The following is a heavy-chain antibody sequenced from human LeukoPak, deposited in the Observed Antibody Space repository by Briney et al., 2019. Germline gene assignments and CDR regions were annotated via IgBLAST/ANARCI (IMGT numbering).Heavy chain of an antibody. CDR3: AREYYDIWSGLARFDY. V-gene: IGHV3-30*04. CDR2: ISHDGSNK. J-gene: IGHJ4*02. CDR1: GFTFSTFA. D-gene: IGHD3-3*01. Sequence: GGSLRLSCAASGFTFSTFAMHWVRQAPGKGLEWVTFISHDGSNKDYAESVKGRFSISRDSSKKTLYLEMKSLRAEDTAVYYCAREYYDIWSGLARFDYWGQGTLVTVSS.